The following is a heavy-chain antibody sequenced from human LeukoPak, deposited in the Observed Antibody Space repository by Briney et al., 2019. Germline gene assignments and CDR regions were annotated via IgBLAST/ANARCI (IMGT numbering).Heavy chain of an antibody. Sequence: GASVTVSCKASGYTFTSYGISWVRQAPGQGLEWMGWISAYNGNTNYAQKLQGRVTMTTDTSTSTAYMELRSLRSDDTAVYYCARTYYDFWSGYSGGNYWGQGTLVTVSS. V-gene: IGHV1-18*01. D-gene: IGHD3-3*01. J-gene: IGHJ4*02. CDR3: ARTYYDFWSGYSGGNY. CDR1: GYTFTSYG. CDR2: ISAYNGNT.